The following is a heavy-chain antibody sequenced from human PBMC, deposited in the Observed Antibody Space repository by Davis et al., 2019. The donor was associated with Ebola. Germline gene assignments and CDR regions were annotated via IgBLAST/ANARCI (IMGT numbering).Heavy chain of an antibody. J-gene: IGHJ5*02. CDR1: GYTFTSYA. CDR2: INAGNGNT. D-gene: IGHD1-26*01. Sequence: AASVKVSCKASGYTFTSYAMHWVRQAPGQKFEWMGWINAGNGNTKYSQKFQGRVTITRDTSASTAYMELSSLRSEDTAVYYCARDSGSYFNWFDPWGQGTLVTVSS. V-gene: IGHV1-3*01. CDR3: ARDSGSYFNWFDP.